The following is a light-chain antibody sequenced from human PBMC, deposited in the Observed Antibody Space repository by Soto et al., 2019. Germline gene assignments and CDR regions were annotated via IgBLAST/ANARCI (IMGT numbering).Light chain of an antibody. CDR3: SSSSITTASL. CDR2: EVS. J-gene: IGLJ1*01. CDR1: SSDGGGYDY. Sequence: QAALTQPPSASGSPGQSGTISCTGTSSDGGGYDYVSWYQLHPGKAPKLMVFEVSHRPSRVSYRFSGSKSGNTASLTISGLQAADEADYFCSSSSITTASLFGTGTKVTVL. V-gene: IGLV2-14*01.